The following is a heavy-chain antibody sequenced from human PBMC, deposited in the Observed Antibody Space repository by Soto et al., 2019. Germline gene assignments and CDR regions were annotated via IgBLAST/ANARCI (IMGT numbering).Heavy chain of an antibody. J-gene: IGHJ4*02. CDR2: ISTSSTTI. Sequence: EVQLVESGGGLVQPGGSLRLSCAASGFTFTTYAMNWVRQAPGKGLEWLSYISTSSTTIFYADSVKGRFTISRDNAKNSLYLQMNSLRAEDTAVYYCVTNGGKGYCDNIGCYALDYWGQGTLVTVSS. V-gene: IGHV3-48*01. CDR1: GFTFTTYA. D-gene: IGHD2-2*01. CDR3: VTNGGKGYCDNIGCYALDY.